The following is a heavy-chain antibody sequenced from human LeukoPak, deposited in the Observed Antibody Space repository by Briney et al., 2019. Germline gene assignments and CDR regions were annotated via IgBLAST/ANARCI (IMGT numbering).Heavy chain of an antibody. CDR2: VYHDGDT. J-gene: IGHJ3*02. Sequence: SQTLSLTCTVSGASISSGGRYWSWVRQPPGKGLEWIGYVYHDGDTYYSPSLKSRVSISVERSMNQLSLRLNSVTVADTAFYYCANLGEGIWGRGTMVIVSS. D-gene: IGHD3-10*01. CDR3: ANLGEGI. V-gene: IGHV4-30-2*01. CDR1: GASISSGGRY.